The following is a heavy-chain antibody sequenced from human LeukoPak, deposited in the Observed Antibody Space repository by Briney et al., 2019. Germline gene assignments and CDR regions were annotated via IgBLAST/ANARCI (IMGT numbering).Heavy chain of an antibody. D-gene: IGHD6-13*01. Sequence: GASVKASCKASGYTFTSHYMHWVRQAPGQGLEWMGIINPSGGSTSYAQKFQGRVTMTRDTSTSTVYIELSSLRSEDTAVYYCARVSSSGWSNFDYWGQGTLVTVSS. V-gene: IGHV1-46*01. J-gene: IGHJ4*02. CDR2: INPSGGST. CDR3: ARVSSSGWSNFDY. CDR1: GYTFTSHY.